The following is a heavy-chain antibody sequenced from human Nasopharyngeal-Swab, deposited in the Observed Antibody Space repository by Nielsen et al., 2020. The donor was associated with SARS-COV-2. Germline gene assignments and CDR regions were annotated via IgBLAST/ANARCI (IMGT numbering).Heavy chain of an antibody. Sequence: GGSLRLSCAASGFTFDDYTMHWVRQAPGKGLEWVSGINWNSGRKGYADSVKGRFTISRDNSKNTLYLQMNGLRGEDTAVYYCARGDSFWGQGTTVTVSS. V-gene: IGHV3-9*01. CDR3: ARGDSF. J-gene: IGHJ6*01. CDR1: GFTFDDYT. CDR2: INWNSGRK. D-gene: IGHD2-21*01.